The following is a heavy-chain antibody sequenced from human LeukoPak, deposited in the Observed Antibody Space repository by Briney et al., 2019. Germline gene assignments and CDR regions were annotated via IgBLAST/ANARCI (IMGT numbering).Heavy chain of an antibody. D-gene: IGHD1-26*01. CDR2: INPNSGGT. V-gene: IGHV1-2*02. CDR1: GYTFTGYY. Sequence: ASVKVSCKASGYTFTGYYMHWVRQAPGQGLEWMGWINPNSGGTNYAQKFQGRVTMTRDTPISTAYMELSRLRSDDTAVYYCARDSGVGATPTAWGQGTLVTVSS. J-gene: IGHJ5*02. CDR3: ARDSGVGATPTA.